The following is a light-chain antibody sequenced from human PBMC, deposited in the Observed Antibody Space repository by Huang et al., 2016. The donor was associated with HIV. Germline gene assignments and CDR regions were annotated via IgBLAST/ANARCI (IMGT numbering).Light chain of an antibody. J-gene: IGKJ5*01. CDR2: AAF. V-gene: IGKV1D-13*01. CDR1: QDIRNS. Sequence: AVQLTQFPPSLSASVGDRVTITCRASQDIRNSLAWYQHKPGKAPKLLLSAAFNLQSGISSRFSGDSAGTYFTLVISSLQPEDAATYYCQQLHDYPITFGRGTRLDIK. CDR3: QQLHDYPIT.